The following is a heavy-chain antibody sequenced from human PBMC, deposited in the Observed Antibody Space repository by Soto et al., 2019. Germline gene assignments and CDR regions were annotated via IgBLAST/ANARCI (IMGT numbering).Heavy chain of an antibody. J-gene: IGHJ6*02. CDR3: ARTAAAGKYYYGMDV. CDR1: GYSFTSYW. V-gene: IGHV5-51*01. CDR2: IYPGDSDT. D-gene: IGHD6-13*01. Sequence: GESLKISCKGSGYSFTSYWIGWVRQMPGKGLESMGIIYPGDSDTRYSPSFQGQVTISADKSISTAYLQWSSLKASDTAMYYCARTAAAGKYYYGMDVXGQGTTVTVSS.